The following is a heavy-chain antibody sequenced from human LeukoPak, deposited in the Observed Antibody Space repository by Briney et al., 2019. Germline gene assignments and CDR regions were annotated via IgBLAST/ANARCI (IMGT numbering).Heavy chain of an antibody. CDR2: ISAYNGNT. J-gene: IGHJ4*02. V-gene: IGHV1-18*01. CDR1: GYTFTSCG. Sequence: GASVKVSCKASGYTFTSCGISWVRQAPGQGLEWMGWISAYNGNTNYAQKLQGRVTMTTDTSTSTAYMELRSLRSDDTAVYYCARGRVIAAAGIPSIWGQGTLVTVSS. CDR3: ARGRVIAAAGIPSI. D-gene: IGHD6-13*01.